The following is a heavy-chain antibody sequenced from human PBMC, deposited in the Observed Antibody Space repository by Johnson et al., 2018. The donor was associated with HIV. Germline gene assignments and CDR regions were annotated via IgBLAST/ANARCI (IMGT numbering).Heavy chain of an antibody. V-gene: IGHV3-9*01. CDR2: ISWNSGSI. D-gene: IGHD3-16*01. CDR1: GFTFDDYA. Sequence: ASGFTFDDYAMHWVRQAPGKGLEWVSCISWNSGSIGYADSVKGRFTISRDNAKNSLYLQMNSLRAEDTAVYYCVGGWDAFDIWGQGTMVTVSS. J-gene: IGHJ3*02. CDR3: VGGWDAFDI.